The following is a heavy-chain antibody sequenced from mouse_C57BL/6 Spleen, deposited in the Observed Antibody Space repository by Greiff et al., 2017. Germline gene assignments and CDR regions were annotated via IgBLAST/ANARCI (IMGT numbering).Heavy chain of an antibody. D-gene: IGHD4-1*01. CDR2: IHPSDSET. Sequence: VQLQQPGAELVRPGSSVKLSCKASGYTFTSYWMHWVKQRPIQGLEWIGNIHPSDSETHYNQKFKDKATLTVDKSSSTAYMQLSSLTSEDSAVYYCARRGDWVDYWGQGTTLTVSS. CDR1: GYTFTSYW. CDR3: ARRGDWVDY. V-gene: IGHV1-52*01. J-gene: IGHJ2*01.